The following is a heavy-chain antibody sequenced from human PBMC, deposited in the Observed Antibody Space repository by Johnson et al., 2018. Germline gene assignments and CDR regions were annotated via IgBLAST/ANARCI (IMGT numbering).Heavy chain of an antibody. CDR1: GFSFSRSV. J-gene: IGHJ1*01. CDR2: LDGGSGST. Sequence: VQLVQSGGGLVQPGGSLRLSCVAYGFSFSRSVMSWVRQAPGKGLEWVSTLDGGSGSTYYADSVKGRFSISRDISKNTLYLQLSSLRGEDSALYYCAYRMAALGQKYFQDWGQGALVAVSS. D-gene: IGHD5-12*01. V-gene: IGHV3-23*04. CDR3: AYRMAALGQKYFQD.